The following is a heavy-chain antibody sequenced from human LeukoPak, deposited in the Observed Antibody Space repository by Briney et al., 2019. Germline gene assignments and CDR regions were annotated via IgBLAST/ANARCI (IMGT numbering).Heavy chain of an antibody. CDR1: GYTLTELS. D-gene: IGHD6-13*01. V-gene: IGHV1-24*01. Sequence: ASVKVSCKVSGYTLTELSMHWVRQAPGKGLEWMGGFDPEDGETIYAQKFQGRVTMTTDTSTSTAYMELRSLTSDDTAIYYCARDFWMAAAGIFHLWGQGSLVTVSS. CDR2: FDPEDGET. J-gene: IGHJ4*02. CDR3: ARDFWMAAAGIFHL.